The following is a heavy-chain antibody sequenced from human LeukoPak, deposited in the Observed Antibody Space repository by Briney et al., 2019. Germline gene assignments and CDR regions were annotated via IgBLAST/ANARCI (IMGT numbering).Heavy chain of an antibody. Sequence: GGSPRLSCAASGFAFSSFAMGWVRQSPGKGLEWLSTINGGGNTTFYADSVKGRFTISRDNSKNTLYLHMDGLRPDDTAIYYCTKELHVAVAVADYYYFYMDVWGRGTAVSVSS. CDR2: INGGGNTT. J-gene: IGHJ6*03. CDR3: TKELHVAVAVADYYYFYMDV. CDR1: GFAFSSFA. V-gene: IGHV3-23*01. D-gene: IGHD6-19*01.